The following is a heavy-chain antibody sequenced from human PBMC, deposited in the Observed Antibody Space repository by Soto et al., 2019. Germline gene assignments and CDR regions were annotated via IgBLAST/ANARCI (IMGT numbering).Heavy chain of an antibody. D-gene: IGHD5-18*01. Sequence: SETLSLTCTVSGGSISSGDYYWSWIRQPPGKGLEWIGYIYYSGSTYYNPSLKSRVTISVDTSKNQFSLKLSSVTAADTAVYYCARETRGYSYGSGYFDYWGQGTLVTVSS. V-gene: IGHV4-30-4*01. CDR1: GGSISSGDYY. CDR2: IYYSGST. J-gene: IGHJ4*02. CDR3: ARETRGYSYGSGYFDY.